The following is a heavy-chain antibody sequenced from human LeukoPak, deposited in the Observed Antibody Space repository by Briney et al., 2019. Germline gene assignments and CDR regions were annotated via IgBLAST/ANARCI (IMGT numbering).Heavy chain of an antibody. CDR1: GFTFSSYA. Sequence: GGSLRLSCAASGFTFSSYAMHWVRQAPGKGLEYVSAISSNGGSTYYANSVKGRFTISRDNSKNTLYLQMGSLRAEDMAVYYCAREHLAVYDAFDIWGQGTMVTVSS. CDR3: AREHLAVYDAFDI. D-gene: IGHD2-8*02. J-gene: IGHJ3*02. V-gene: IGHV3-64*01. CDR2: ISSNGGST.